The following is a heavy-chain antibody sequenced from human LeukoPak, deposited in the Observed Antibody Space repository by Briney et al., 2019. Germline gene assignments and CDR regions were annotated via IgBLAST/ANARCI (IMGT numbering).Heavy chain of an antibody. CDR1: GGSINSGDYY. CDR3: ARSPHIWFAERGWFDP. V-gene: IGHV4-39*07. J-gene: IGHJ5*02. Sequence: SETLSLTCTVSGGSINSGDYYWVWIRQPPRKGLEWIGSIYYSGSTSYNPSLKSRVTMTVDTSKCQFSLKLSSVTAADTAVYFCARSPHIWFAERGWFDPWGQGTLVTVSS. CDR2: IYYSGST. D-gene: IGHD3-10*01.